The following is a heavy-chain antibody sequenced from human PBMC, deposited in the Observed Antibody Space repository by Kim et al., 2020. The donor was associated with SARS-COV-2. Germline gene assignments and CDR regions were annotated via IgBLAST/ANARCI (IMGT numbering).Heavy chain of an antibody. D-gene: IGHD2-2*01. Sequence: GGSLRLSCAASGFIFSTFAMHWVRQAPGKGLEWVTVISYDGSHKYYADSVKGRFVISRDNSMNMVYLQMNSLRAEDTAVYYCARDRPGDPAADFDHWGEGPLHTVSS. V-gene: IGHV3-33*01. CDR1: GFIFSTFA. J-gene: IGHJ4*02. CDR2: ISYDGSHK. CDR3: ARDRPGDPAADFDH.